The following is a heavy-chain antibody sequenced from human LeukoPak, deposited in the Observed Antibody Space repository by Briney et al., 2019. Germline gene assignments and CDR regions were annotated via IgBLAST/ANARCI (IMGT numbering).Heavy chain of an antibody. J-gene: IGHJ4*02. V-gene: IGHV4-39*01. D-gene: IGHD6-13*01. CDR1: GGSISSGSYY. CDR2: IDYSGTT. CDR3: ARRGQAAGSKGAFDY. Sequence: SETLSLTCTVSGGSISSGSYYWGWIRQPPGKGLEWIGSIDYSGTTYYNPSLKSRVTISVDTSKNQFSLKSSSVTAADTALYYCARRGQAAGSKGAFDYWGQGTLVTVSS.